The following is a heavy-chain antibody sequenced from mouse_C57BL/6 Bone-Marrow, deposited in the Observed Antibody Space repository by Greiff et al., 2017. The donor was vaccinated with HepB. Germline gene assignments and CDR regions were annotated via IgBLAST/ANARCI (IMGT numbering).Heavy chain of an antibody. V-gene: IGHV1-81*01. CDR3: ARREFITTVVALYYYAMDY. CDR1: GYTFTSYG. D-gene: IGHD1-1*01. J-gene: IGHJ4*01. CDR2: IYPRNGNT. Sequence: VQLQQSGAELARPGASVKLSCKASGYTFTSYGISWVKQRTGKGLEWIGEIYPRNGNTYYNEKFKGKATLTADKSSSTAYMELRSLTSEDSAVYFCARREFITTVVALYYYAMDYWGQGTSVTVSS.